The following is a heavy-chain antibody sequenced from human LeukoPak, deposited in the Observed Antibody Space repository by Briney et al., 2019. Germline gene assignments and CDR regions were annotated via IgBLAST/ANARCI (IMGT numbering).Heavy chain of an antibody. J-gene: IGHJ6*04. V-gene: IGHV3-15*01. CDR2: IKSEGEGATT. Sequence: GGSLRLSCVSSGFTIGTAWMSWVRQAPGEGLEWLGHIKSEGEGATTDYAAPAKGRFAISRDDSKNMIYLQMSSLKIDDTAIYYCIAHFPYFYGFDVWGKGTTVTVSS. D-gene: IGHD3-3*02. CDR3: IAHFPYFYGFDV. CDR1: GFTIGTAW.